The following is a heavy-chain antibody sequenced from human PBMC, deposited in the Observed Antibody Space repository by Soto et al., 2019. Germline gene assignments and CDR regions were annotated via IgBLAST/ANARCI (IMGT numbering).Heavy chain of an antibody. CDR3: AKSTGGTANGMDV. CDR1: GFTFGDYG. V-gene: IGHV3-9*01. J-gene: IGHJ6*02. D-gene: IGHD2-8*02. Sequence: EVQLVESGGGLVQPGRSLRLSCAASGFTFGDYGMFWVRQAPGKGLEWVSGISWNSVTIGYADSVKGRFSISRDNAKNSLYLKLNSLRVEDTALYYCAKSTGGTANGMDVWGQGTTVTVSS. CDR2: ISWNSVTI.